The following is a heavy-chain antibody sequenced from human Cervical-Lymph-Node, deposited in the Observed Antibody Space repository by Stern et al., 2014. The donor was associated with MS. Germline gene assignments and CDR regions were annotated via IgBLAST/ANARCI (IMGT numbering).Heavy chain of an antibody. D-gene: IGHD2-21*02. V-gene: IGHV1-24*01. CDR2: FDPEHGET. CDR1: GYTLSEIS. J-gene: IGHJ6*02. CDR3: ATHRGRVTYYYGMDV. Sequence: QVQLVQSGAEVKKPGASVKVSCKVSGYTLSEISMHWVRQAPGKGLEWMGGFDPEHGETRYAQKFQGRVTMAEDISTDTAYRELSSLRSEDTAVYYCATHRGRVTYYYGMDVWGQGTTVTVSS.